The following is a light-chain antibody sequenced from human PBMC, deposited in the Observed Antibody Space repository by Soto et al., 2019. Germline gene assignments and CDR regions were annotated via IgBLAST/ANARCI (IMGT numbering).Light chain of an antibody. CDR1: QSVGSSY. J-gene: IGKJ1*01. Sequence: EIVLTQSPGTLSLSPGERATLSCRASQSVGSSYLAWYQQKLGQAPRLIIYGASSRETGIPDRFSGSGAGTECTRTINRLEPEDFAVDYCQQYGGSTRTFGQGTKVDIK. V-gene: IGKV3-20*01. CDR2: GAS. CDR3: QQYGGSTRT.